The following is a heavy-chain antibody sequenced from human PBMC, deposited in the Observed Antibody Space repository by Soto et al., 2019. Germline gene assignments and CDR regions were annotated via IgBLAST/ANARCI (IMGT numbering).Heavy chain of an antibody. V-gene: IGHV1-2*02. CDR3: ARRSTVETGFEY. CDR1: GYTFTGNY. CDR2: INPNTGGT. D-gene: IGHD4-17*01. Sequence: QVQLVQSGAEVKKPGASVKVSCKASGYTFTGNYIHWVRQAPGQGLEYMGWINPNTGGTTYTQKFQGRVTMTRDTSISTAYMEVSSLTSDDTAVYYCARRSTVETGFEYWGQGTLGTVSS. J-gene: IGHJ4*02.